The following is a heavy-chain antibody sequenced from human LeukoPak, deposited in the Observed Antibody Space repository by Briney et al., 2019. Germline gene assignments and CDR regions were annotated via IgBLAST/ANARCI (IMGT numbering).Heavy chain of an antibody. D-gene: IGHD2-21*02. Sequence: GESLKISCKGSGYSFTSHWIGWVRQMPGKGLEWMGIIYPGDSDTRYSPSFQGQVTISADKSISTAYLQWSSLKASDTAMYYCARAYCGGDCYSSWFDPWGQGTLVTVSS. CDR1: GYSFTSHW. J-gene: IGHJ5*02. CDR2: IYPGDSDT. V-gene: IGHV5-51*01. CDR3: ARAYCGGDCYSSWFDP.